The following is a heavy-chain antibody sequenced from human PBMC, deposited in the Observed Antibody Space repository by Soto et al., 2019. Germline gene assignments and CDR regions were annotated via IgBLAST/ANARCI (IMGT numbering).Heavy chain of an antibody. D-gene: IGHD6-19*01. CDR3: ARLPRSGWDHYYYCMDV. V-gene: IGHV3-30*03. J-gene: IGHJ6*02. CDR2: MSHDGSHK. Sequence: QVQLVESGGGVVQAGGSLGLSCTASGFTFSTYGMHWVRQAPGKGPEWVAVMSHDGSHKAFLDSVKGRFIISRDNSKNTLYLQINSLRPDNTAVYYCARLPRSGWDHYYYCMDVWGQGTTVNVSS. CDR1: GFTFSTYG.